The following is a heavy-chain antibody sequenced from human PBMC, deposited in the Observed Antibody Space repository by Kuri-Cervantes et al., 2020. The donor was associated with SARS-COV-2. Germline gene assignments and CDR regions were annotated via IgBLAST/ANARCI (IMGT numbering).Heavy chain of an antibody. Sequence: GESLKISCAASGFTFSSYGMHWVRQAPGKGLEWVAVISYDGSNKYYADSVMGRFTISRDNSKKTLSLQMNSLRAEDTAVYYCAKDTGVAAAHDAFDIWGQGTMVTVSS. CDR3: AKDTGVAAAHDAFDI. D-gene: IGHD6-13*01. CDR2: ISYDGSNK. CDR1: GFTFSSYG. V-gene: IGHV3-30*12. J-gene: IGHJ3*02.